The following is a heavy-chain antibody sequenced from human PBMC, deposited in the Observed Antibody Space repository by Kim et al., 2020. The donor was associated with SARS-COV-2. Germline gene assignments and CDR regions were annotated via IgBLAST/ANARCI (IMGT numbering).Heavy chain of an antibody. CDR3: ATVYGGNSEFDY. D-gene: IGHD4-17*01. Sequence: ASVKVSCKVSGYTLTELSMHWVRQAPGKGLEWMGGFDPEDGETIYAQKFQGRVTMTEDTSTDTAYMELSSLRSEDTAVYYCATVYGGNSEFDYWGQGTLVTVSS. J-gene: IGHJ4*02. CDR1: GYTLTELS. V-gene: IGHV1-24*01. CDR2: FDPEDGET.